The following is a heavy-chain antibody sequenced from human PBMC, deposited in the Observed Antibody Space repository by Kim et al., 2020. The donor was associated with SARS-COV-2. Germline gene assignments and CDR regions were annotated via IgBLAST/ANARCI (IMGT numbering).Heavy chain of an antibody. J-gene: IGHJ3*02. CDR3: ARDGDLYSSGKDAFDI. CDR1: GFTFSSYW. Sequence: GGSLRLSCAASGFTFSSYWMTWVRQAPGKGLEWVANIKQDGNQKYYVDSVKGRFTISRDNAKNSLYLQMNSLRAEETAVYYCARDGDLYSSGKDAFDIWG. V-gene: IGHV3-7*01. D-gene: IGHD6-19*01. CDR2: IKQDGNQK.